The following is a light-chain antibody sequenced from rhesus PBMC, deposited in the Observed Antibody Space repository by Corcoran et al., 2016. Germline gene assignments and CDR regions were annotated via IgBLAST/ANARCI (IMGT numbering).Light chain of an antibody. CDR1: QGISSY. Sequence: DIQLTQSPSSLSASVGDRVTITCRASQGISSYLAWYQQKSGKAPKLLIYDASILQSGVPSRFSGSGAGTEFTLPISSLRPEDFATYSCQQRNGYPFTFVPGTKLDIK. J-gene: IGKJ3*01. CDR2: DAS. CDR3: QQRNGYPFT. V-gene: IGKV1-38*01.